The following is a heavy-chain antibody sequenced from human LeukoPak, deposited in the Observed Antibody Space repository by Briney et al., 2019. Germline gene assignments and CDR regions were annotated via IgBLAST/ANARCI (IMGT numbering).Heavy chain of an antibody. Sequence: GGSLRLSCAASGFTFSSYGMSWVRQAPGKGLEWVSAISGSGGSTYYADSVKGRFTISRDNSKNTLYLQMNSLRAEDTAVYYCARDRGYCSSTSCYRFRFDPWGQGTLVTVSS. CDR1: GFTFSSYG. J-gene: IGHJ5*02. D-gene: IGHD2-2*02. CDR2: ISGSGGST. CDR3: ARDRGYCSSTSCYRFRFDP. V-gene: IGHV3-23*01.